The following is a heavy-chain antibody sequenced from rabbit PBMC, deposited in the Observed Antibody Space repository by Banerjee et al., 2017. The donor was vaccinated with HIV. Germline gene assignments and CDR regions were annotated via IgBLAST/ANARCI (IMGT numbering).Heavy chain of an antibody. CDR1: GFSFSNKYV. Sequence: QEQLEESGGDLVKPEGSLTLTCTASGFSFSNKYVMCWVRQAPGKGLEWIGSITAGKDITYYASWAKGRFTISQTSSTTVTLQMTSLTAADTATYFCARHVSYAGYAYALNLWGQGTLVTVS. D-gene: IGHD6-1*01. CDR2: ITAGKDIT. J-gene: IGHJ4*01. V-gene: IGHV1S45*01. CDR3: ARHVSYAGYAYALNL.